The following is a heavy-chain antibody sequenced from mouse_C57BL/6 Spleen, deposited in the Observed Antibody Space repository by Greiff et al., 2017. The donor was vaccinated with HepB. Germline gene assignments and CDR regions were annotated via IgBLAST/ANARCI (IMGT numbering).Heavy chain of an antibody. CDR2: INPNNGGT. CDR1: GYTFTDYN. V-gene: IGHV1-22*01. J-gene: IGHJ2*01. CDR3: AREGLTGPFDY. Sequence: VQLQQSGPELVKPGASVKMSCKASGYTFTDYNMHWVKQSHGKSLEWIGYINPNNGGTSYNQKFKGKATLAVNKSSSTAYMELRSLTSEDSAVYYCAREGLTGPFDYWGQGTTLTVSS. D-gene: IGHD4-1*01.